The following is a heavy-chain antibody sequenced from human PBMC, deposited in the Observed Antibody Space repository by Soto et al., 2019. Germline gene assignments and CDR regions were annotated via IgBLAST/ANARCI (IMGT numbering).Heavy chain of an antibody. V-gene: IGHV4-31*03. CDR1: GGSISSGGYY. Sequence: QVQLQESGPGLVKPSQTLSLTCTVSGGSISSGGYYWSWIRQHPGKGLEWIGYIYYSGSTYYNPSLKSRVTISVDTYKNQFSLKLSSVTAADTAVYYCARPRSSSDYYGMDVWGQGTTVTVSS. CDR3: ARPRSSSDYYGMDV. D-gene: IGHD6-6*01. J-gene: IGHJ6*02. CDR2: IYYSGST.